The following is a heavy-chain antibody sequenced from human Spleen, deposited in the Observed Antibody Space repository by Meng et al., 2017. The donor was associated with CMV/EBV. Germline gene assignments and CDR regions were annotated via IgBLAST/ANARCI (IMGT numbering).Heavy chain of an antibody. CDR3: ARSSARYFDY. CDR1: GGSFSGYY. V-gene: IGHV4-34*01. Sequence: QVQRQQWGAGLLKPSETLSLTCAVYGGSFSGYYWSWIRQPPGKGLEWIGEINHSGSTNYNPSLKSRVTISVDTSKNQFSLKLSSVTAADTAVYYCARSSARYFDYWGQGTLVTVFS. D-gene: IGHD6-25*01. CDR2: INHSGST. J-gene: IGHJ4*02.